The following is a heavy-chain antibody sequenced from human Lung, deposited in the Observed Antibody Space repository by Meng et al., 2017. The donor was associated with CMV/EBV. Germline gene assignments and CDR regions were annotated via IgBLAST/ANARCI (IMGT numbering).Heavy chain of an antibody. V-gene: IGHV3-66*02. J-gene: IGHJ6*01. CDR2: MYSGGST. CDR1: GLTVNNNF. D-gene: IGHD2-8*02. CDR3: VKEMYWDQSYHGMDV. Sequence: GGSLRLSCAASGLTVNNNFLTWVRQGPGKGLEWVSAMYSGGSTYYTDSVKGRFTLSRDNSKNTLYLQMNRLRAEDTGVYYCVKEMYWDQSYHGMDVWGQGNXVTVSS.